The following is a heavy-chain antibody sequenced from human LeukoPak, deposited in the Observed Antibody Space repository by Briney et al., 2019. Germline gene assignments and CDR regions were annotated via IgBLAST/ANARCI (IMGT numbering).Heavy chain of an antibody. V-gene: IGHV3-23*01. J-gene: IGHJ4*02. D-gene: IGHD3-3*01. Sequence: PGGSQTLSCAASGFTFRTFAMTWVRQAPGKGLEWVSTVSGSAGSKYYAASVRGRFIISRDNSKSTMYLQMDSLRAEDTALYYCAKDNDFWSTYPAYWGQGSLVTVSS. CDR3: AKDNDFWSTYPAY. CDR1: GFTFRTFA. CDR2: VSGSAGSK.